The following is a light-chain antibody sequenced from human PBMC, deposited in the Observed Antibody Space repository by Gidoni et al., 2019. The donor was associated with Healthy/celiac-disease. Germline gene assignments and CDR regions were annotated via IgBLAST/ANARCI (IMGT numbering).Light chain of an antibody. CDR1: QGISNY. J-gene: IGKJ1*01. V-gene: IGKV1-27*01. Sequence: DIQITQSPSSLSASVGDRVTITCRASQGISNYLAWYQQKPGKVPKLLIYAASNLQSGVPSRFSGSGSGTDFTLTISSLQPEDVATYYCQKYNSAPRTFGQGTKVEIK. CDR3: QKYNSAPRT. CDR2: AAS.